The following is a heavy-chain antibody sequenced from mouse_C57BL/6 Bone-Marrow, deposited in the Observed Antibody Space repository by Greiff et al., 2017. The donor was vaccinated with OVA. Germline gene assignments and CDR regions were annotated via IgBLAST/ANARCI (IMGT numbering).Heavy chain of an antibody. CDR2: IDPSDSYT. V-gene: IGHV1-50*01. CDR1: GYTFTSYW. D-gene: IGHD2-2*01. J-gene: IGHJ4*01. Sequence: VQLQQPGAELVKPGASVKLSCKASGYTFTSYWMQWVKQRPGQGLEWIGEIDPSDSYTNYNQKFKGKATLTVDTSSRTAYMQLSSLTSEDSAVYYCARDGYGRHYYAMDYWGQGTSVTVSS. CDR3: ARDGYGRHYYAMDY.